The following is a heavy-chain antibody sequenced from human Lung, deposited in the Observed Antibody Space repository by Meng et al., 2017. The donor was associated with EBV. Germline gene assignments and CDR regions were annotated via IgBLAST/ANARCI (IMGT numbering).Heavy chain of an antibody. V-gene: IGHV1-24*01. CDR2: FDSEDGET. CDR3: AAIRGFTYGYLDL. CDR1: GYSVSDLS. Sequence: QVLLVQSGAEWKKPGASVKVSCKISGYSVSDLSMHWVRQAPGKGLEWMGGFDSEDGETGYAEKFQGRVTMTDDTSTETAYMELSSLRSEDTAVYYCAAIRGFTYGYLDLWGQGTLVTVSS. J-gene: IGHJ4*02. D-gene: IGHD5-18*01.